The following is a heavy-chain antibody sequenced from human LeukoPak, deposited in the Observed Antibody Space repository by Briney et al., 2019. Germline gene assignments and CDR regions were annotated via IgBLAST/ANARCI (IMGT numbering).Heavy chain of an antibody. D-gene: IGHD6-19*01. CDR1: GFTFDDYA. Sequence: GGSLRLSCAASGFTFDDYAMHWVRQAPGKGLEWVSGISWNSGSIGYADSVKGRFTISRDNAKNSLYLQMNSLRAEDMALYYCAKGHSSGWDYDAFDIWGQGTMVTVFS. CDR3: AKGHSSGWDYDAFDI. CDR2: ISWNSGSI. V-gene: IGHV3-9*03. J-gene: IGHJ3*02.